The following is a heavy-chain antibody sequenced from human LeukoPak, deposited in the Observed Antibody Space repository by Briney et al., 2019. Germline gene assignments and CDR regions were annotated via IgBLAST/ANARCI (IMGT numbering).Heavy chain of an antibody. CDR3: ARDKGYYDSSGYALDY. D-gene: IGHD3-22*01. Sequence: GGSLRLSCAASGFTFSSYWMSWVRQAPGKGLEWVANIKQDGSEKYYVDSVKGRFTISRDNAKNSLYLQMNSLRAEDTAVYYCARDKGYYDSSGYALDYWGQGTLVTVSS. CDR1: GFTFSSYW. J-gene: IGHJ4*02. CDR2: IKQDGSEK. V-gene: IGHV3-7*01.